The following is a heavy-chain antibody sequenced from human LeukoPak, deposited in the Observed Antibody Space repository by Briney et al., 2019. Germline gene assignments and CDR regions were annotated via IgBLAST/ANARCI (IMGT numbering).Heavy chain of an antibody. J-gene: IGHJ4*02. D-gene: IGHD6-19*01. CDR3: AKAKPPYSSGWYGDFDY. CDR2: ISSSGGST. V-gene: IGHV3-23*01. CDR1: GFTFSSYA. Sequence: PGGSLRLSCAASGFTFSSYAMSWVRQAPGKGLEWVSAISSSGGSTYYADSVKGRFTISRDNSKNTLYLQMNSLRAEDTAVYYCAKAKPPYSSGWYGDFDYWGQGTLVTVSS.